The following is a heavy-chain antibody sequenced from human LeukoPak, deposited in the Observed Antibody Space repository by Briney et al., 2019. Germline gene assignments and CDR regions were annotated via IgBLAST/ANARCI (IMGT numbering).Heavy chain of an antibody. J-gene: IGHJ5*02. CDR3: AKLGIVVVVAATTWFDP. D-gene: IGHD2-15*01. Sequence: GSLRLSCAASGFTFSSYAMSWVRQAPGKGLEWVSAISGSGGSTYYADSVKGRFTISRDNSKNTLYLQMNSLRAEDTAVYYCAKLGIVVVVAATTWFDPWGQGTLVTVSS. V-gene: IGHV3-23*01. CDR2: ISGSGGST. CDR1: GFTFSSYA.